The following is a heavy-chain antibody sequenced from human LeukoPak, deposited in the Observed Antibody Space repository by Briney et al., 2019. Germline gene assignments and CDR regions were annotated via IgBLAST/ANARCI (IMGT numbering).Heavy chain of an antibody. CDR3: ARDLASTPHWELDY. CDR1: GYIFTDYY. V-gene: IGHV1-2*06. CDR2: INPKSGGT. Sequence: GASVKVSCKAYGYIFTDYYIHWVRQSHAQGLEWMGRINPKSGGTDDAQDFQGRVTMTRDSSINTVHLYLSSLTSDDTAVYYCARDLASTPHWELDYWGQGSPVTVSP. D-gene: IGHD7-27*01. J-gene: IGHJ4*02.